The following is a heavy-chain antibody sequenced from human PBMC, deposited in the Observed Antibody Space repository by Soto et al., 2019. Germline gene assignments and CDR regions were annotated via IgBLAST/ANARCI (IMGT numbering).Heavy chain of an antibody. V-gene: IGHV1-2*02. CDR1: GYTFTGYY. Sequence: ASVKVSCKASGYTFTGYYKHWVRQAPGQGREGMGWINPNSGGTNYAQKFQGGVTMTRDTSVSTAYLELSRLRSADTAVYYCARGKGLFDAFDIWGQGTMVTVSS. CDR2: INPNSGGT. J-gene: IGHJ3*02. CDR3: ARGKGLFDAFDI.